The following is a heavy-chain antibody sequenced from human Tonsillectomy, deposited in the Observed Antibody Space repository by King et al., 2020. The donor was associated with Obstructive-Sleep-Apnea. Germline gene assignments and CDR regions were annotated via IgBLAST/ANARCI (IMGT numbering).Heavy chain of an antibody. J-gene: IGHJ3*02. D-gene: IGHD2-21*02. CDR3: ARDSCGGDCYPFGDAFDI. CDR2: IYYSGST. CDR1: GCSITSVSHY. Sequence: QLQESGPGLVKPSQTLSLTCNVSGCSITSVSHYWSWIRQHPGKGLEWVGYIYYSGSTYYNPSLKSRVTISVDTSKNQFSLKLTSLTAADTAVYYCARDSCGGDCYPFGDAFDIWGQGTMVTVSS. V-gene: IGHV4-31*03.